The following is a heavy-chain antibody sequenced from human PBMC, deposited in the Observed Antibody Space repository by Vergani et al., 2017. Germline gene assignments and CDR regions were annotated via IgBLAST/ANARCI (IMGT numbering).Heavy chain of an antibody. CDR2: ISWNSGSI. V-gene: IGHV3-9*01. D-gene: IGHD3-3*01. Sequence: EVQLVESGGGLVQPGRSLRLSCAASGFTFDDYAMHWVRQAPGTGLEWVSGISWNSGSIGYADSVKGRFTISGDNAKNSLYLQMNSLRAEATALYYCAKDHYDFWSGYPNLSPFDLWGRGTLVTVSS. CDR1: GFTFDDYA. CDR3: AKDHYDFWSGYPNLSPFDL. J-gene: IGHJ2*01.